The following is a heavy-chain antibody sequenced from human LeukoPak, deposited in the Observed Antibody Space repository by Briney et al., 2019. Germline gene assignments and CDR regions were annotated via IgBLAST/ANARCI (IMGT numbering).Heavy chain of an antibody. CDR1: GGSISSSSYY. CDR2: IYYSGST. CDR3: ASPGYRYGYDYGDRLYPGSYYYMDV. D-gene: IGHD5-18*01. Sequence: SETLSLTCTVSGGSISSSSYYWGWVRQPPGKGLEWGVSIYYSGSTYYNPSIKSRVTISVEQSPNQLSPKLRSVTAADTAVYSCASPGYRYGYDYGDRLYPGSYYYMDVWGKGTTVTVSS. J-gene: IGHJ6*03. V-gene: IGHV4-39*01.